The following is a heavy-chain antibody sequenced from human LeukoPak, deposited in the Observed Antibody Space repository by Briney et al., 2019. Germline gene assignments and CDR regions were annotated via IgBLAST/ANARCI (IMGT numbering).Heavy chain of an antibody. CDR2: IYTSGTT. CDR3: ARGEYGDNPHFDN. J-gene: IGHJ4*02. V-gene: IGHV4-61*02. Sequence: PSETLSLTCAVSGASISSDSSYWSSVRQPAGKGLEWIGRIYTSGTTNYHPSLMSRITMSLDTSKNQFSLKLSSVTAADTAVYYCARGEYGDNPHFDNWGQGTLVTVSS. CDR1: GASISSDSSY. D-gene: IGHD4-23*01.